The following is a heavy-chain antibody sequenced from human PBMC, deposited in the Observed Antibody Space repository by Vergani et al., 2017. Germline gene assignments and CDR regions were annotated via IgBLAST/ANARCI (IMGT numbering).Heavy chain of an antibody. CDR1: GFTFSSYA. CDR2: ISGSGGST. CDR3: AEDLGSYSSSWLPFDP. V-gene: IGHV3-23*01. Sequence: EVQLLESGGGLVQPGGSLRLSCAASGFTFSSYAMSWVRQAPGKGLEWVSAISGSGGSTYYADSVEGRFTISRDNSKHTLYLQMNSLRAEDTAVYYCAEDLGSYSSSWLPFDPWGQGTLVTVSS. D-gene: IGHD6-13*01. J-gene: IGHJ5*02.